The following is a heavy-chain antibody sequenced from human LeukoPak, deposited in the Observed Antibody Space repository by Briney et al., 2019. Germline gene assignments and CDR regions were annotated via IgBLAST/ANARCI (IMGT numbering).Heavy chain of an antibody. CDR1: GFTFSSYA. CDR2: ISGSGGST. Sequence: GGSLRLSCAASGFTFSSYAMSWVRQAPGKGLEWVSAISGSGGSTYYADSVKGRSTISRDNSKNTLYLQMNSLRAEDTAVYYCAKDSYSGYDSEYFQHWGQGTLVTVSS. CDR3: AKDSYSGYDSEYFQH. J-gene: IGHJ1*01. V-gene: IGHV3-23*01. D-gene: IGHD5-12*01.